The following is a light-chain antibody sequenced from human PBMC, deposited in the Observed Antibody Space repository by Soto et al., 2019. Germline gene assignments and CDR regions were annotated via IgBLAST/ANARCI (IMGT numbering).Light chain of an antibody. V-gene: IGLV2-14*01. CDR3: TSYASGSSHVV. J-gene: IGLJ2*01. CDR2: DVN. Sequence: QSVLTQPASVSGSPGQSITLSCTGTSSDIGGYDYVSWYQRHPGKAPKLIIYDVNNRPSGVSNRFSGSKSGNTDSLTISGPQAEDEADYYCTSYASGSSHVVFGGGTKVTVL. CDR1: SSDIGGYDY.